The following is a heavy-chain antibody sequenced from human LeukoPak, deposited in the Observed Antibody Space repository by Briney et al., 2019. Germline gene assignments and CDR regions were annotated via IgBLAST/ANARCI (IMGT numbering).Heavy chain of an antibody. CDR2: ISSSSSYI. CDR1: GFTFSSYS. J-gene: IGHJ4*02. D-gene: IGHD5-12*01. CDR3: GRENSLGSGYSYFDY. V-gene: IGHV3-21*01. Sequence: GGSLRLSCAASGFTFSSYSMNWVRQAPGEGLEWVSSISSSSSYIYYADSVKGRFTISRDNAKNSLYLQMNSLRAEDTAVYYCGRENSLGSGYSYFDYWGQGTLVTVSS.